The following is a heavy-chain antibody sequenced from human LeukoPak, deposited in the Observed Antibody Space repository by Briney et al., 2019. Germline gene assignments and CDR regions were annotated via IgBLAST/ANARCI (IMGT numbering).Heavy chain of an antibody. V-gene: IGHV3-23*01. CDR3: AKGAFGGVIAPFDY. D-gene: IGHD3-16*02. J-gene: IGHJ4*02. CDR2: ISGSGGST. CDR1: GFTVSSNY. Sequence: GGSLRLSCAASGFTVSSNYMSWVRQAPGKGLEWVSAISGSGGSTYYADSVKGRFTISRDNSKNTLYLQMNSLRAEDTAVYYCAKGAFGGVIAPFDYWGQGTLVTVSS.